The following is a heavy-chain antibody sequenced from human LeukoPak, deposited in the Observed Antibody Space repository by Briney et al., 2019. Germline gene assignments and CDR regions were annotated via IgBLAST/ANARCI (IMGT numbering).Heavy chain of an antibody. CDR1: GASFSEYY. CDR3: ATGSQLGSYNWFDP. D-gene: IGHD1-1*01. CDR2: IDHSRST. Sequence: PSETLSLTCAVYGASFSEYYWSCIRQPPGKGLEWIGEIDHSRSTKYNPSLRGRVTISLDTSKNQFSLDLTSVTAADTAVYYCATGSQLGSYNWFDPWGRGTLVTVSS. J-gene: IGHJ5*02. V-gene: IGHV4-34*01.